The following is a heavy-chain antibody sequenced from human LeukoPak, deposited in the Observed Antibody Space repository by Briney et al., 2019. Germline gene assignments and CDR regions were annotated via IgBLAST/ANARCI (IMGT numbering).Heavy chain of an antibody. CDR3: ASHPPIVVVPAAIHFDI. Sequence: SETLSLTCTVSGGSISSYYWSWIRQPPGKGLEWIGYIYYSGSTNYNPSLKSRVTISVDTSKNQFSLKLSSVTAADTAVYYCASHPPIVVVPAAIHFDIWGQGTMVTVSS. CDR1: GGSISSYY. J-gene: IGHJ3*02. D-gene: IGHD2-2*01. CDR2: IYYSGST. V-gene: IGHV4-59*01.